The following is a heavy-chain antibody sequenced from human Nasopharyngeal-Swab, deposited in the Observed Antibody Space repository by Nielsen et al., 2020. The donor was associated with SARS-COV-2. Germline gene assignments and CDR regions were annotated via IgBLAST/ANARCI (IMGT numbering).Heavy chain of an antibody. CDR1: GFTFSDYY. V-gene: IGHV3-11*04. Sequence: GESLKISCAASGFTFSDYYMSWIRQAPGKGLEYISYISGSGGTIYYGDSMKGRFTISRHNAKNSLYLQMNSLRAEDTAVYYCARDRANWDFDYWGQGTLVTVSS. D-gene: IGHD7-27*01. J-gene: IGHJ4*02. CDR3: ARDRANWDFDY. CDR2: ISGSGGTI.